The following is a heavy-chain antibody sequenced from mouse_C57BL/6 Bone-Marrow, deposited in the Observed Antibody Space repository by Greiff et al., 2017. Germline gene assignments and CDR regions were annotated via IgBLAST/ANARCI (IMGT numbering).Heavy chain of an antibody. V-gene: IGHV5-4*03. CDR3: ATHYYGSFDY. D-gene: IGHD1-1*01. Sequence: EVKLQESGGGLVKPGGSLKLSCAASGFTFSSYAMSWVRQTPEKRLEWVATISDGGSYTYYPDNVKGRFTISRDNAKNNLYLQMSDLKSEETAMDYGATHYYGSFDYWGQGTTLTVSS. J-gene: IGHJ2*01. CDR2: ISDGGSYT. CDR1: GFTFSSYA.